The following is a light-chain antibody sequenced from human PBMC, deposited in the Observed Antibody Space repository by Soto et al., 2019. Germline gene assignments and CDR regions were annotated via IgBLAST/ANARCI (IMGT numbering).Light chain of an antibody. Sequence: IQLTQSPSTLSASVGDRVTITCRASESISSWLAWYQQKPGKAPRLLIYAASRLGSGVPSRFSGSGSGTEFTLTISSLQPDDLATYYCQQYYSYSKTFGQGTKVDIK. J-gene: IGKJ1*01. CDR1: ESISSW. V-gene: IGKV1-5*01. CDR2: AAS. CDR3: QQYYSYSKT.